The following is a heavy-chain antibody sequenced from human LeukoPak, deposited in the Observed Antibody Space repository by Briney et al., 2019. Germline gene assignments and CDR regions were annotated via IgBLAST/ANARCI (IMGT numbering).Heavy chain of an antibody. J-gene: IGHJ3*02. Sequence: PGESLKISCKGSGYSFTSYWIGWVRQMPGKGLEWMGIIYVGDSDTRYSPSFQGQVTISVDKSISTAYLQWTSLKASDTAMYYCARPRYGSGSNNAFDIWGQGTMVTVSS. CDR1: GYSFTSYW. CDR2: IYVGDSDT. CDR3: ARPRYGSGSNNAFDI. D-gene: IGHD3-10*01. V-gene: IGHV5-51*01.